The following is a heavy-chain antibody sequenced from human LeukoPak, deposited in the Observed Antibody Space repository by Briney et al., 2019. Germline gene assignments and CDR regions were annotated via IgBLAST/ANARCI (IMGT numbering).Heavy chain of an antibody. V-gene: IGHV6-1*01. CDR2: TYYRSKWYN. CDR3: AREDLGAAYFDF. Sequence: SQTLSLTCAISGDSVSTNNVAWNWIRQSPSRGLEWLGRTYYRSKWYNDYAVSVKSRVTINPDTSKNQFSLQLNSATPDDTAVYYCAREDLGAAYFDFWGQGTLVTVSS. D-gene: IGHD3-16*01. J-gene: IGHJ4*02. CDR1: GDSVSTNNVA.